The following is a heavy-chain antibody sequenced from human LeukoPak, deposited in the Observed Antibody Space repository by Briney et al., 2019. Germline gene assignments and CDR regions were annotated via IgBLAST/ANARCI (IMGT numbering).Heavy chain of an antibody. Sequence: PGGSLRLSCAASGFTFSSYSMNWVRQAPGKGLEWVANIKHDGTDKNYVNSVKGRFTISRDSAKNSLYLQMNSLRAEDTAVYYCARGLHLLPRGTLDYWGQGTLVTVSS. D-gene: IGHD3-22*01. J-gene: IGHJ4*02. CDR2: IKHDGTDK. V-gene: IGHV3-7*01. CDR1: GFTFSSYS. CDR3: ARGLHLLPRGTLDY.